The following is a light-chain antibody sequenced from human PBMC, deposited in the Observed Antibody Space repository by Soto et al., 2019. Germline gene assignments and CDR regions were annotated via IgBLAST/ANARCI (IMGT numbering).Light chain of an antibody. CDR1: QGIAKY. CDR2: GAS. J-gene: IGKJ1*01. V-gene: IGKV1-39*01. Sequence: DIQMTQSPSSLSASVGDRVTITCRASQGIAKYLNWYQQKPGKARKILIYGASSLQSGVPSKFSGSGAGTDFTLTISSLQPEDCATYYCQQSFNNPRTFGQGTKVEFK. CDR3: QQSFNNPRT.